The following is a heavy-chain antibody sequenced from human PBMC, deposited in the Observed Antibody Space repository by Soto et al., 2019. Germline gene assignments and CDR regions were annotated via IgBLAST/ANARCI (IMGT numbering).Heavy chain of an antibody. CDR3: ARVPSSSWTGGDDAFDI. Sequence: QVHLQESGPGLVKPSETLSLTCTVSCGSISSYYLSWIRQPPGKGLEWSGYIYYRGSTNYNPALKSRVTVSVDMSTDQFPLKLSYVTAEDTAVYYCARVPSSSWTGGDDAFDIWGQGTMVTVSS. CDR1: CGSISSYY. V-gene: IGHV4-59*01. J-gene: IGHJ3*02. D-gene: IGHD6-13*01. CDR2: IYYRGST.